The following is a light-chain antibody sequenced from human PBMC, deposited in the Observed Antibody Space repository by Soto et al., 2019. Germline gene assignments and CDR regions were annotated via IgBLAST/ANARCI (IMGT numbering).Light chain of an antibody. CDR3: AAWDDSLSGRV. CDR1: SSNIGSNY. V-gene: IGLV1-47*01. Sequence: QSVLTQPPSASGTPGQRVTISCSGSSSNIGSNYVYWYQQLPGTAPKLLIYRNNQRPSGVPDRVSGSKSCTSASLAISGLRSEDEADYYCAAWDDSLSGRVFGGGTKLTVL. J-gene: IGLJ2*01. CDR2: RNN.